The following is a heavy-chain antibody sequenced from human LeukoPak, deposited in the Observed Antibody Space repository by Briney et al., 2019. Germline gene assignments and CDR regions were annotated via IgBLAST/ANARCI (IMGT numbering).Heavy chain of an antibody. V-gene: IGHV1-8*01. CDR2: MNPNSGNT. J-gene: IGHJ4*02. CDR3: ARALRRWGYYFDY. CDR1: GYTFTSYD. D-gene: IGHD4-23*01. Sequence: ASVNVSCKASGYTFTSYDINWVRQATGQGLEWMGWMNPNSGNTGYAQKFQGRVTMTRNTSISTAYMELSSLRSEDTAVYYCARALRRWGYYFDYWGQGTLVTVSS.